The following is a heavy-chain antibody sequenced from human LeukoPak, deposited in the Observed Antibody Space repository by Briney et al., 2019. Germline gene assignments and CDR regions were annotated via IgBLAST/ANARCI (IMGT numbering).Heavy chain of an antibody. J-gene: IGHJ5*02. V-gene: IGHV4-34*01. CDR3: ARYIVGAIDWFDP. CDR2: INHSGST. D-gene: IGHD1-26*01. Sequence: SETLSLTCAVYGGSLSGYYWSWIRQPPGKGLEWIGEINHSGSTNYNPSLKSRVTISVDTAKNQFSLKLSSVIAADTAVYYCARYIVGAIDWFDPWGQGTLVTVSS. CDR1: GGSLSGYY.